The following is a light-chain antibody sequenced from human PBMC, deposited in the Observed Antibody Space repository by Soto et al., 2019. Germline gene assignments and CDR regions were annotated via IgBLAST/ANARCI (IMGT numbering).Light chain of an antibody. Sequence: ETVMTQSPATLSVSPGERATLSCRASQSVSSNLAWYQQKPGQAPRLLIYCASTRATGIPTRFSGRGSGTEFTLTIIRLQSHDFALYYFQQYHDWPPWTFGQGTKVEVK. CDR2: CAS. V-gene: IGKV3-15*01. CDR1: QSVSSN. CDR3: QQYHDWPPWT. J-gene: IGKJ1*01.